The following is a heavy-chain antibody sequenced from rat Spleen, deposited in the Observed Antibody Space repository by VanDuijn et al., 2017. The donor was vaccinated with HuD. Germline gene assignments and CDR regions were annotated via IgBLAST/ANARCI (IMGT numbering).Heavy chain of an antibody. Sequence: EVQLVESGGGLVQPGRSLKLSCAASGFTFSNYDMAWVRQAPTKGLEWVASISPSGGSTYYRDSVKGRFTVSRDNAKSTLYRQMDSLRSEDTATYYCARHPSYYYSAAGYFDYWGQGVMVTVSS. J-gene: IGHJ2*01. D-gene: IGHD1-1*01. CDR2: ISPSGGST. CDR1: GFTFSNYD. V-gene: IGHV5-25*01. CDR3: ARHPSYYYSAAGYFDY.